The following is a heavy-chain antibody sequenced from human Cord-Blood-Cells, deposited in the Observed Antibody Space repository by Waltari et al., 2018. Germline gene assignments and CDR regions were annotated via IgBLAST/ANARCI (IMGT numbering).Heavy chain of an antibody. Sequence: EVQLVQSGAEVKMPGESLKISCKGSGYSFTSYWIVWVRQMLGKGLEWMGIIYPGGSDTRYSPSFQGQVTISADKSISTAYLQWSSLKASDTAMYYCATASGIAAACVAFDYWGQGTLVTVSS. CDR2: IYPGGSDT. V-gene: IGHV5-51*01. CDR3: ATASGIAAACVAFDY. J-gene: IGHJ4*02. D-gene: IGHD6-13*01. CDR1: GYSFTSYW.